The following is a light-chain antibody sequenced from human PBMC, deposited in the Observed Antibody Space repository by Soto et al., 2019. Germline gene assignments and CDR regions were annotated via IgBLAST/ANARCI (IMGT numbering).Light chain of an antibody. J-gene: IGLJ2*01. CDR1: SSDVGVYNY. V-gene: IGLV2-14*01. Sequence: QSALTQPASVSGSPGQSITISCTGTSSDVGVYNYVSWYQHHPGKVPKLMIYEVSNRPPGVSNRFSGSKSGNTASLTISGLQAEDEADYYCNSYTTTTTHVLFGGGTKLTVL. CDR3: NSYTTTTTHVL. CDR2: EVS.